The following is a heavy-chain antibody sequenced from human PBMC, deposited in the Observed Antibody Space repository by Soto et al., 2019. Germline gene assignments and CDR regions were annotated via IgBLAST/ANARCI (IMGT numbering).Heavy chain of an antibody. CDR3: ASGASRWYPYFFDS. D-gene: IGHD6-13*01. J-gene: IGHJ4*02. CDR1: EGTFNSYA. V-gene: IGHV1-69*01. Sequence: QAQVVQSGAEVRKPGSSVTLSCTASEGTFNSYAIAWVRQAPGQGLEWMGGIIPYYNTLNYAQKFQDRVTITADDSTNTVYMALSSLRSDDTAVYFCASGASRWYPYFFDSWAQGTLVTVSS. CDR2: IIPYYNTL.